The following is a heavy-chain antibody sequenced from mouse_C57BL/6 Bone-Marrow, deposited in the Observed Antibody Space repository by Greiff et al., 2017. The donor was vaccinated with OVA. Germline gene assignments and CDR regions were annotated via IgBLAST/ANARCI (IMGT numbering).Heavy chain of an antibody. V-gene: IGHV5-4*03. CDR2: ISDGGSYT. J-gene: IGHJ2*01. Sequence: DVMLVESGGGLVKPGGSLKLSCAASGFTFSSYAMSWVRPTPEKRLEWVATISDGGSYTYYPDNVKGRFTISRDNAKNNLYLQMSHLKSEDTAMYYCARAAWDYFDSWGQGTTLTVSS. CDR1: GFTFSSYA. CDR3: ARAAWDYFDS.